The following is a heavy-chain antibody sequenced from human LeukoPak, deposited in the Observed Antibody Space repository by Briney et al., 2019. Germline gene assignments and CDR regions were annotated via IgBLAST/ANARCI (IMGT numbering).Heavy chain of an antibody. Sequence: GGSLRLSCAASGFTFSSYGMHWVRQAPGKGLEWVAVISYDGSNKYYADSVKGRFTISRDNSKNTLYLQMNSLRAEDTAVYYCAKDPNDDILTGYSYFDYWGQGTLVTVSS. CDR2: ISYDGSNK. CDR1: GFTFSSYG. D-gene: IGHD3-9*01. V-gene: IGHV3-30*18. CDR3: AKDPNDDILTGYSYFDY. J-gene: IGHJ4*02.